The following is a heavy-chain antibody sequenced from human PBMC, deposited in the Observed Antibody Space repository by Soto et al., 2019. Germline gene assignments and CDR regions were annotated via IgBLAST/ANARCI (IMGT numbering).Heavy chain of an antibody. CDR2: ISYGGANQ. CDR1: GFTFSTYA. V-gene: IGHV3-30-3*01. J-gene: IGHJ4*02. D-gene: IGHD3-22*01. Sequence: GGSLGLCSVASGFTFSTYAMHGVRQIPGKGLEWVAVISYGGANQYYADSLKGRFTISRDTSKNTLYLQMNSLRADDTAVYYCARGDNFYDSSGYYYWGQGTLVTVSS. CDR3: ARGDNFYDSSGYYY.